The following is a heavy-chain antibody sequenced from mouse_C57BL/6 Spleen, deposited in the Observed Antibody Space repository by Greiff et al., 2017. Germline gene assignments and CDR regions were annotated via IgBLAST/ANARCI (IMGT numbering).Heavy chain of an antibody. CDR1: GFTFSSYG. CDR2: ISSGGSYT. J-gene: IGHJ2*01. CDR3: ALAYDYDDAPYCY. V-gene: IGHV5-6*01. Sequence: EVQRVESGGDLVKPGGSLKLSCAASGFTFSSYGMSWVRQTPDKRLEWVATISSGGSYTYYPDSVKGRFTFARDNAKNTLYRQMSSLNSEFTAIYYCALAYDYDDAPYCYWGQGATRSVAS. D-gene: IGHD2-4*01.